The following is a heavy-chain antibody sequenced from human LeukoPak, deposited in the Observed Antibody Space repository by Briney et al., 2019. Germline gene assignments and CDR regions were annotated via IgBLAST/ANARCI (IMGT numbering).Heavy chain of an antibody. CDR2: MHSSGST. D-gene: IGHD3-10*01. CDR1: GGSISSYY. V-gene: IGHV4-4*07. Sequence: PSETLSLTCTVSGGSISSYYWSWIRQPAGKGLEWFGRMHSSGSTNYNPSIKSRVTMSLDTSKNQFSLKVDSVTAADTAMYYCAREAVHYGSGSHDYWGQGTLVAVSS. CDR3: AREAVHYGSGSHDY. J-gene: IGHJ4*02.